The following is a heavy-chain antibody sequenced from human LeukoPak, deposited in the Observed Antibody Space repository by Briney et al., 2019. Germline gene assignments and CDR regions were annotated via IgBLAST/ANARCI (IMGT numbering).Heavy chain of an antibody. CDR1: GGSITSYY. D-gene: IGHD1-26*01. CDR3: VRDWDPWWYFDL. V-gene: IGHV4-4*07. CDR2: IYTSGST. J-gene: IGHJ2*01. Sequence: NPSETLSLTCTVSGGSITSYYWSWIRQPAGKGLEWIGRIYTSGSTNYNPSLKSRVTMSVDTSKNQFSLTLSSVTAANTAVYYCVRDWDPWWYFDLWGRGTLVTVSS.